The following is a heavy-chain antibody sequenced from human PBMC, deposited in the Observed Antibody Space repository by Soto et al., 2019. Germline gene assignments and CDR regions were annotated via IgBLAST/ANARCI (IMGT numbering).Heavy chain of an antibody. J-gene: IGHJ1*01. CDR1: GFAFSLHA. CDR2: ITPSGDII. CDR3: VARKGDHFT. D-gene: IGHD1-26*01. V-gene: IGHV3-23*01. Sequence: EVQVLESGGGLVQPGGSLRLSCAASGFAFSLHAMNWVRYAPGKGLAWVSSITPSGDIIYYADSVKGLFNISRGNSKTTLTLQMNSLRVEDSAVYYCVARKGDHFTWGPGTLVTLSS.